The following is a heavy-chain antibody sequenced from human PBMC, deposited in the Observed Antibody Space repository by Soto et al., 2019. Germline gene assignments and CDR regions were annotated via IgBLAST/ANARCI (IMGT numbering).Heavy chain of an antibody. CDR1: GFTFSRFG. J-gene: IGHJ4*02. CDR3: AKDCSGGSCLALDY. Sequence: QVQLAESGGGVVQPGRSLRLSCAASGFTFSRFGMPWVRQAPGKGLEWVAVISYDGSNKYYADAVKGRFPISRDNSKNTLYMQVNSLRAEDTAVYYCAKDCSGGSCLALDYWGQGTLVTVSS. V-gene: IGHV3-30*18. D-gene: IGHD2-15*01. CDR2: ISYDGSNK.